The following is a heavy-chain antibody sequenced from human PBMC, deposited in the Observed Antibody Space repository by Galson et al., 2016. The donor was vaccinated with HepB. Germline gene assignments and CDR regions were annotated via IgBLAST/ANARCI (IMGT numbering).Heavy chain of an antibody. CDR3: ARNYDFWKGYTFDP. J-gene: IGHJ5*02. V-gene: IGHV4-59*01. Sequence: SETLSLTCTVSGGSLNTYYWNWIRQPPGKGLEWIGYIYYSGSTNYNPSLKSRVTISVDTSKNQFSLKLSSVTTADTAVYYCARNYDFWKGYTFDPWGQGTLVTVSS. CDR2: IYYSGST. D-gene: IGHD3/OR15-3a*01. CDR1: GGSLNTYY.